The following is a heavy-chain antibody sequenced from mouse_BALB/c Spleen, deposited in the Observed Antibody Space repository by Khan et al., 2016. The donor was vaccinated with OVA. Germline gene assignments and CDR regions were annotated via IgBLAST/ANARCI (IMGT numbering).Heavy chain of an antibody. CDR2: INTYTGEP. CDR3: TRPPYFSYVMVY. Sequence: QIQLVQSGPELKKPGETVRISCKASGYTFTNFGMYWVKQAPGKGLKWMGWINTYTGEPTYADDFKGRFAFSLETSANTAYLQINNLKNEDTATXFCTRPPYFSYVMVYWGQGTSVTGSS. V-gene: IGHV9-3-1*01. J-gene: IGHJ4*01. CDR1: GYTFTNFG. D-gene: IGHD2-10*01.